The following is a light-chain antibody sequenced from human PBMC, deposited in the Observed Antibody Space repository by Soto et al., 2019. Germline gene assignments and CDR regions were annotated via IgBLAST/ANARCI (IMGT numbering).Light chain of an antibody. CDR3: GTWDSSLSAEV. V-gene: IGLV1-51*02. CDR2: ENN. Sequence: QSVLTQPPSVSAAPGQKVTISCSGSSSNIGNNYVSWYQQLPGTAPKLLIYENNKRPSGIPDRFSGSKSCTSATLGITALQTGDEADYYCGTWDSSLSAEVFGGGTKLTVL. J-gene: IGLJ3*02. CDR1: SSNIGNNY.